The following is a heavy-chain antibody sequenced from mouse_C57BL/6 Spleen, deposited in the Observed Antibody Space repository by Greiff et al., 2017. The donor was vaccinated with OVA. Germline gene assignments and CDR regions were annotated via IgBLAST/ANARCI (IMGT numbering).Heavy chain of an antibody. CDR3: ARESYYGSSYDFDY. CDR1: GYTFTSYW. CDR2: IDPSDSET. D-gene: IGHD1-1*01. Sequence: QVQLQQPGAELVRPGSSVKLSCKASGYTFTSYWMHWVKQRPIQGLEWIGNIDPSDSETHYNQKFKDKATLTVDKSSSTAYMQLSSLTSEDSAVYYCARESYYGSSYDFDYWGQGTTLTVSS. V-gene: IGHV1-52*01. J-gene: IGHJ2*01.